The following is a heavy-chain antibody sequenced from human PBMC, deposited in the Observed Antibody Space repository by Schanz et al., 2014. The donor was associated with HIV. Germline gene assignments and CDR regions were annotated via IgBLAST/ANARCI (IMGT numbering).Heavy chain of an antibody. CDR2: IMPKFGTE. D-gene: IGHD3-22*01. CDR3: VRVANYDGDDYYQRSHFDL. J-gene: IGHJ4*02. V-gene: IGHV1-69*01. Sequence: QVQLVQSGAEVKKPGASVRVSCEASGYTFSSYSLSWVRQAPGQGLEWLGLIMPKFGTENYAQKYQGRVTLTADATTAYMDLSSLKFEDTAVYYCVRVANYDGDDYYQRSHFDLWGQGTLVTVSS. CDR1: GYTFSSYS.